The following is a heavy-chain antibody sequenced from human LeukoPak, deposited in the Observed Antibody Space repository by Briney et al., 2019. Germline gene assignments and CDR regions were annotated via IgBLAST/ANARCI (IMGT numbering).Heavy chain of an antibody. CDR1: GFTFSSYG. J-gene: IGHJ5*02. CDR3: ARARVMIVVVERGNWFDP. Sequence: PGRSLRLSCAASGFTFSSYGMHWVRQAPGKGLEWVAVISYDGSNKYYADSVKGRFTISRDNSKNTLYLQMNSLRAEDTAVYYCARARVMIVVVERGNWFDPWGQGTLVTVSS. V-gene: IGHV3-30*03. CDR2: ISYDGSNK. D-gene: IGHD3-22*01.